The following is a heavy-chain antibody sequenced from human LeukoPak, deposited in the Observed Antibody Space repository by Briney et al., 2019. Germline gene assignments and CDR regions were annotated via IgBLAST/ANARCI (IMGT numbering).Heavy chain of an antibody. CDR3: PRGDLTGSG. J-gene: IGHJ4*02. CDR1: GFTFDDYA. CDR2: ISWNAGSI. V-gene: IGHV3-9*01. Sequence: GRSLRLSCAASGFTFDDYAMHWVRHAPGKGLEWVSGISWNAGSIGYADSVKGRVTISRDNAKNSLSRQMNSRRPEATPWYYGPRGDLTGSGWGQGTLVTVSS. D-gene: IGHD6-19*01.